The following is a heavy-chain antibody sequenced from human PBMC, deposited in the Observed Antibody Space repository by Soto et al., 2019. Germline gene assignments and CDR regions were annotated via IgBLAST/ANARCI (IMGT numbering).Heavy chain of an antibody. V-gene: IGHV4-59*08. D-gene: IGHD3-9*01. Sequence: SETLSLTCTVSGGSISSYYWSWIRQPPGKGLEWIGYIYYSGSTNYNPSLKSRVTISVDTSKNQFSLKPSSVTAADTAVYYCARHFRVGRYFDWLANAFDIWGQGTMVTVS. J-gene: IGHJ3*02. CDR1: GGSISSYY. CDR3: ARHFRVGRYFDWLANAFDI. CDR2: IYYSGST.